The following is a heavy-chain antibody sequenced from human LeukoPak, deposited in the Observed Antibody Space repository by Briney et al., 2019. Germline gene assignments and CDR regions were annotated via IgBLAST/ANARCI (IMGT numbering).Heavy chain of an antibody. CDR1: GGSISSYY. V-gene: IGHV4-59*01. D-gene: IGHD6-19*01. CDR3: ARKQWVPYYFDY. J-gene: IGHJ4*02. CDR2: FHYSGSI. Sequence: SETLSLTCTVSGGSISSYYWSWIRQPPGKGLEWIGNFHYSGSINYNPALKSRVTISVDTSKNQFSQILTSVTAADTAVYYCARKQWVPYYFDYWGQGTLVTVSS.